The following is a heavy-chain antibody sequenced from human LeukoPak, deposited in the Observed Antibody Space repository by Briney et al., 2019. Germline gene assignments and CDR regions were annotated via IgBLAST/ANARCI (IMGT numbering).Heavy chain of an antibody. D-gene: IGHD6-13*01. CDR2: INHSGST. V-gene: IGHV4-34*01. J-gene: IGHJ4*02. CDR1: GGSFSGYY. Sequence: PSETLSLTCAVYGGSFSGYYWSWIRQPPGKGLEWIGEINHSGSTNYNPSLKSRVTISVGTSKNQFSLKLSSVTAADTAVYYCARGNPIAAADYWGQGTLVTVSS. CDR3: ARGNPIAAADY.